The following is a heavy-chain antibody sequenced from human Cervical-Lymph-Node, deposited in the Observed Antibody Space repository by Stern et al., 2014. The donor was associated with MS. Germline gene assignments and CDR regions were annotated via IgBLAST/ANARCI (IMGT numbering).Heavy chain of an antibody. D-gene: IGHD5-12*01. V-gene: IGHV4-39*01. CDR1: GGSISRSTYY. Sequence: QLVESGPGLVKPSETLSLTCSVSGGSISRSTYYWGWIRQPPGKGLEWIGSIYYSGTTYYNPSLKSRVTIDTSTNQFPPRLTSVTAADTAVYYCARHDGWLPHYWSQGTLVTVSS. CDR3: ARHDGWLPHY. CDR2: IYYSGTT. J-gene: IGHJ4*02.